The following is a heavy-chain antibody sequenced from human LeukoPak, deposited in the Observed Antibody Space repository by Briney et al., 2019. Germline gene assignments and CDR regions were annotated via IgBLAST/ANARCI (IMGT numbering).Heavy chain of an antibody. J-gene: IGHJ4*02. D-gene: IGHD5-24*01. CDR3: ARLRAHAYNYGFDY. Sequence: SETLSLTCAVYGGSISTYYWSWIRQPPGKGLEWIGYIYYSGSTSYNPSLKSRVTISVDTSKNQFSLKLSSVTAADTAVYFCARLRAHAYNYGFDYWGQGALVTVSS. CDR2: IYYSGST. V-gene: IGHV4-59*12. CDR1: GGSISTYY.